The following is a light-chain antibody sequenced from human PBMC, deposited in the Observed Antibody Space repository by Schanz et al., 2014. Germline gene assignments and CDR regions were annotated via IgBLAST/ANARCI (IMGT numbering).Light chain of an antibody. V-gene: IGLV1-44*01. CDR3: AAWDDSLNGWV. CDR1: SSNIGENA. CDR2: SNN. Sequence: QSVLTQPPSASGTPGQRVTISCSGTSSNIGENAVNWYQQLPGTAPKLLIYSNNQRPSGVPDRFSGSKSGTSASLAISGLQSEDEADYYCAAWDDSLNGWVFGGGTKLTVL. J-gene: IGLJ3*02.